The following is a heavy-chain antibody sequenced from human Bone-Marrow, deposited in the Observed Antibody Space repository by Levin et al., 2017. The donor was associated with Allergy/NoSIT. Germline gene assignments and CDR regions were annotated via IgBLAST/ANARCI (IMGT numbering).Heavy chain of an antibody. Sequence: KPSETLSLTCTVSGGSITSYIWTWIRQPPGKGLDWIGYISGGGSTNYNPTLTSRVTLSLDASKNQFSLKLTSVTAADTAVYYCARHGETATTVNENWFDPWGRGILVTVSS. D-gene: IGHD4-11*01. V-gene: IGHV4-59*08. J-gene: IGHJ5*02. CDR3: ARHGETATTVNENWFDP. CDR2: ISGGGST. CDR1: GGSITSYI.